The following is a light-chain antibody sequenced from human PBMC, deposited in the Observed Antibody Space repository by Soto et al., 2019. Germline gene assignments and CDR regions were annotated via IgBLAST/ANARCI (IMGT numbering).Light chain of an antibody. CDR2: EVN. Sequence: QSALTQPPSASGSPGQSVTISCTGSSSDVGAYNYVSWYQQHPGKAPKLLIYEVNKWPSGVPGRFSGSKSDNTASLTVSGLQGDDEADYYCSSYAGRNNFVVFGGGTKVTVL. CDR1: SSDVGAYNY. V-gene: IGLV2-8*01. J-gene: IGLJ2*01. CDR3: SSYAGRNNFVV.